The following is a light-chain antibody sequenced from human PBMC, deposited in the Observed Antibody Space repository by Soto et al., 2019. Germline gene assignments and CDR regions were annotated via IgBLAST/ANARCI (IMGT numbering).Light chain of an antibody. CDR3: SSYRSTNTPYV. J-gene: IGLJ1*01. CDR2: EVS. CDR1: GXDIGDYKY. V-gene: IGLV2-14*01. Sequence: QSALTQPASVSGSPGQSITISCTGTGXDIGDYKYVSWYQQRPRKAPKLMIYEVSNRPSGVSNRFSGSKSGNTASLTISGLQADDEADYYCSSYRSTNTPYVFGTGTKVTVL.